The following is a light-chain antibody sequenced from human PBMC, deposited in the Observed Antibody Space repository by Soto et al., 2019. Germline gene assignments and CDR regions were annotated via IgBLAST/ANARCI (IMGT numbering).Light chain of an antibody. J-gene: IGLJ2*01. CDR3: QSYDSSLSGSTV. Sequence: QSVLTQPPSVSGAPGQRITISCTGSSSNIGAGYDVPWYQQLPGTAPKLIIYGNSNRPSGVPDRFSGSKSGTSASLAITGLQAEDEADYYCQSYDSSLSGSTVFGGGTKVTVL. CDR2: GNS. V-gene: IGLV1-40*01. CDR1: SSNIGAGYD.